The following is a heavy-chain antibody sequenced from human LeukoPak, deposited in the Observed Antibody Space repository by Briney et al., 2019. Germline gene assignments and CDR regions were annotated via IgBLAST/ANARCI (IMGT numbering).Heavy chain of an antibody. CDR1: GFTFSSYW. J-gene: IGHJ4*02. CDR3: ARGRPHGNDY. D-gene: IGHD4-23*01. CDR2: IAGDGSST. Sequence: PGGSLRLSCAASGFTFSSYWMNWVRQAPVKGLVWVSRIAGDGSSTTYADSAKGRFSISRDNAKNTLYLQMNSLRVEDTAVYYCARGRPHGNDYWGQGTLVTVSS. V-gene: IGHV3-74*01.